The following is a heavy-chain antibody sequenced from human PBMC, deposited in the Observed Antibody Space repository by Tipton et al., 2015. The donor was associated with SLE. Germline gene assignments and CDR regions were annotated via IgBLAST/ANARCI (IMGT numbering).Heavy chain of an antibody. J-gene: IGHJ3*01. CDR1: GYTFSSYR. CDR3: ARYCSSFTCSIHSLDF. V-gene: IGHV3-7*03. Sequence: SLRLSCVASGYTFSSYRISWVRQAPGKGLEWVANIKQDGSESHYVDSVKGRFTISRDNAKNSVFLQMNSLRAEDTAVYYCARYCSSFTCSIHSLDFWGQGTMVTVSS. CDR2: IKQDGSES. D-gene: IGHD2-2*01.